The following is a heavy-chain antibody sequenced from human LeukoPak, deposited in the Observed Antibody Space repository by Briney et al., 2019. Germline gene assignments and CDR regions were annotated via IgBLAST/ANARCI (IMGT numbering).Heavy chain of an antibody. D-gene: IGHD3-10*01. CDR1: GYTFTGYY. CDR3: ARRYYGSGTNPRYYYYYMDV. J-gene: IGHJ6*03. Sequence: GASVKVSCKASGYTFTGYYMHWVRQAPGQGLEWMGWINPNSGGTNYARKFQGRVTMTRDTSISTAYMELSRLRSDDTAVYYCARRYYGSGTNPRYYYYYMDVWGKGTTVTVSS. V-gene: IGHV1-2*02. CDR2: INPNSGGT.